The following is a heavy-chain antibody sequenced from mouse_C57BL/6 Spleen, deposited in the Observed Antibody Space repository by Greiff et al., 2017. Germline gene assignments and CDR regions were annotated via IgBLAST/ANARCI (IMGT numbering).Heavy chain of an antibody. D-gene: IGHD2-4*01. CDR3: ARFYDDDVVYAMDY. V-gene: IGHV1-85*01. CDR1: GYTFTSYD. Sequence: ESGPELVKPGASVKLSCKASGYTFTSYDINWVKQRPGQGLEWIGWIYPRDGSTKYNEKFKGKATLTVDTSSSTAYMELRSLTSEDSAVYFCARFYDDDVVYAMDYWGQGTSVTVSS. CDR2: IYPRDGST. J-gene: IGHJ4*01.